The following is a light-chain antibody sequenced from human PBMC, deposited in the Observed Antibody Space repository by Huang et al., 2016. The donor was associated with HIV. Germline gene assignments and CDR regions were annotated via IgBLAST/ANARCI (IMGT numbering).Light chain of an antibody. J-gene: IGKJ1*01. CDR3: QQYFNTPPT. CDR1: QSVLNRSNNKKN. Sequence: DIVMTQSPDSLAVSLGERATIKCKSSQSVLNRSNNKKNLAWYQKKPGQPPKLVIYCASTRESGVPGRFSGSGSETDFTLTISSLQAEDVAVYYCQQYFNTPPTFGQGTKVEIK. V-gene: IGKV4-1*01. CDR2: CAS.